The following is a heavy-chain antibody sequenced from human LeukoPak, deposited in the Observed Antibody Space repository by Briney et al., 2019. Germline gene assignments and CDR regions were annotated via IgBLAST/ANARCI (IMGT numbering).Heavy chain of an antibody. D-gene: IGHD1/OR15-1a*01. CDR3: AREGTRGFFDS. CDR2: INLDGGEK. V-gene: IGHV3-7*01. Sequence: GGSLRLSCAASGFTFSSYWMSWVRQAPGKGLEWVADINLDGGEKYYVDSVKGRFTISRGNAKNSLNLHMNSLRAEDTAVYYCAREGTRGFFDSWGQGTLVTVSS. CDR1: GFTFSSYW. J-gene: IGHJ4*02.